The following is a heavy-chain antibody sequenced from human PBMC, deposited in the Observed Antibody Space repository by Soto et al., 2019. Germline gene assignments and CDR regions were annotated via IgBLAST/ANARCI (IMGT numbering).Heavy chain of an antibody. CDR1: GGTFSSYT. CDR3: AVLVVPAAIGYYYYYYMDV. J-gene: IGHJ6*03. D-gene: IGHD2-2*01. CDR2: IIPILGIA. Sequence: QVQLVQSGAEVKKPGSSVKVSCKASGGTFSSYTISWVRQAPGQGLEWTGRIIPILGIANYAQKFQGRVTITADKSTSTAYMELSSLRSEDTAVYYCAVLVVPAAIGYYYYYYMDVWGKGTTVTVSS. V-gene: IGHV1-69*02.